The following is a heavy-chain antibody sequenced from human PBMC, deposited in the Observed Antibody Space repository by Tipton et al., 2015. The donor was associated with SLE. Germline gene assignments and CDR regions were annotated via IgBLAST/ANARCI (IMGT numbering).Heavy chain of an antibody. D-gene: IGHD3-22*01. J-gene: IGHJ4*02. V-gene: IGHV4-39*07. CDR1: GGSISSSSYY. CDR2: IYYSGST. Sequence: LRLSCTVSGGSISSSSYYWGWIRQPPGKGLEWIGSIYYSGSTYYNPSLKSRVTISVDTSRNQFSLKLSSVTAADTAVYYCAREVPLNYDSSGPSGVWGQGTLVTVSS. CDR3: AREVPLNYDSSGPSGV.